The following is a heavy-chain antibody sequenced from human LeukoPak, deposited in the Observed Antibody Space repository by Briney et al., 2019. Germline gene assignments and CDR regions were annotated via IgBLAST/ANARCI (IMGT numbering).Heavy chain of an antibody. CDR1: GYSFTSYW. CDR3: ARFPRSDSSGYYYVEESFDY. CDR2: IDPSDSYT. J-gene: IGHJ4*02. V-gene: IGHV5-10-1*01. D-gene: IGHD3-22*01. Sequence: GESLKISCKGSGYSFTSYWISWVRQMPGKGLEWMGRIDPSDSYTNYSQSFQGHVTISADKSISTAYLQWSSLKASDTAMYYCARFPRSDSSGYYYVEESFDYWGQGTLVTVSS.